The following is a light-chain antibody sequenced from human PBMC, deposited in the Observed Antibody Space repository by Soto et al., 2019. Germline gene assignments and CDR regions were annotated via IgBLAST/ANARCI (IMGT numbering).Light chain of an antibody. CDR1: QSVSSY. J-gene: IGKJ4*01. V-gene: IGKV3-11*01. CDR2: DAS. Sequence: EIVLTQSPATLSLSPGERATLSCRASQSVSSYLAWYQQKPGQAPRLLIYDASNRATGIPARFSGSGSGTDFTLTISSLEPEDFAVYYCQQRSTWLTFGGGPKVEIK. CDR3: QQRSTWLT.